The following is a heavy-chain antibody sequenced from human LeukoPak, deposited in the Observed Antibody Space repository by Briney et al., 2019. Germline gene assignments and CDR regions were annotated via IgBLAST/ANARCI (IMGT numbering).Heavy chain of an antibody. D-gene: IGHD5-12*01. J-gene: IGHJ4*02. CDR1: GFTFSSYW. Sequence: GGSLRLSCAASGFTFSSYWMHWVRQAPGKGLVWVSRINSDGSSTSYADSVKGRFTISRDNAKNSLYLQMNSLRAEDTAVYYCARDRSGFSGYDFFDYWGQGTLVTVSS. CDR3: ARDRSGFSGYDFFDY. CDR2: INSDGSST. V-gene: IGHV3-74*01.